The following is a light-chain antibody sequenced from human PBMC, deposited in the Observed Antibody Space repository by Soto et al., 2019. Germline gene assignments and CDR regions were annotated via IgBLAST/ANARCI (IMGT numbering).Light chain of an antibody. CDR3: TSWTTSTTMI. V-gene: IGLV2-14*03. Sequence: QSALTQHASVSGSPGQSITISCTGTSSDIGAYNFVSWYQQHPGKAPKLMLYDVNIRPSGVSNRFSGSKSGNTASLTISGLQAEDEADYYCTSWTTSTTMIFGGRTKLTVL. J-gene: IGLJ2*01. CDR1: SSDIGAYNF. CDR2: DVN.